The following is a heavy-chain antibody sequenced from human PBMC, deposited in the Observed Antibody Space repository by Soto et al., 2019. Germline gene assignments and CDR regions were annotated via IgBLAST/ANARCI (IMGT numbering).Heavy chain of an antibody. V-gene: IGHV1-58*01. Sequence: ASAQVSCKASGFTFTSSAVQWVRQARGQRLEWIGRIVVGSGNTNSAQKFQERVTITRDMSTSKAHMERNGLRSKDAAEEYCEAVPDRFYGNSVNPGGRGTLV. CDR3: EAVPDRFYGNSVNP. CDR1: GFTFTSSA. J-gene: IGHJ4*02. D-gene: IGHD4-17*01. CDR2: IVVGSGNT.